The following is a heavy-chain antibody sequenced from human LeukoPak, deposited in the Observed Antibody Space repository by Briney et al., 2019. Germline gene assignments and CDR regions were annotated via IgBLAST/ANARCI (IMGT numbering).Heavy chain of an antibody. Sequence: GASVKVSCKASGYIFTSYYIHWVRRAPGQGLEWMEIIDPRGGITTYAQKFQGSVTMTRDASTNTVYMELSSLRSDDTAVYYCARGGPVGNYDSSGYYLHWGQGTLVTVSS. CDR2: IDPRGGIT. D-gene: IGHD3-22*01. J-gene: IGHJ4*02. V-gene: IGHV1-46*01. CDR3: ARGGPVGNYDSSGYYLH. CDR1: GYIFTSYY.